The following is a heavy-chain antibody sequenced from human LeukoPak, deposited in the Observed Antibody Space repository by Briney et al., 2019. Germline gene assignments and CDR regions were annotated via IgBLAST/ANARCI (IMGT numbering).Heavy chain of an antibody. D-gene: IGHD6-13*01. J-gene: IGHJ4*02. CDR1: GDSISNFY. CDR3: ARDVVAAPGTWDY. CDR2: IYTSGST. V-gene: IGHV4-4*07. Sequence: SSETLSLTCTVSGDSISNFYWSWIRQPTGKGLEWIGRIYTSGSTNYNPSLKSRVTMSVDTSKNQFSLKLSSVTAADTAVYYCARDVVAAPGTWDYWGQGTLVTVSS.